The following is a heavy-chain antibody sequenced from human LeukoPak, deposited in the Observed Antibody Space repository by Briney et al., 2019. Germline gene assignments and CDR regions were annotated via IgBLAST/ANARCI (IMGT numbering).Heavy chain of an antibody. CDR3: ARAVSSIAVAPLDY. V-gene: IGHV3-33*01. CDR2: IWYDGSNK. J-gene: IGHJ4*02. D-gene: IGHD6-19*01. Sequence: GGSLRLSCAASGFTFSSYGMHWVRQAPGKGLEWVAVIWYDGSNKYYADSVKGRFTISRDNSKNTLYLQMNSLRAEDTAVYYCARAVSSIAVAPLDYWGQGTLVTVSS. CDR1: GFTFSSYG.